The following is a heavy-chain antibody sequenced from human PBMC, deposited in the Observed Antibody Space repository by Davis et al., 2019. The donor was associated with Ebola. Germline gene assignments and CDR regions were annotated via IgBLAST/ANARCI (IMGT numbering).Heavy chain of an antibody. CDR3: GRDVSGSYDY. D-gene: IGHD1-26*01. V-gene: IGHV3-30-3*01. CDR1: RFTFSSYA. J-gene: IGHJ4*02. CDR2: VAYDGSKK. Sequence: PGGSLRLSCAVSRFTFSSYAMHWVRQAPGKGLEWVAVVAYDGSKKYYADSVKGRFTISRDKSKNTLFLQMNSLRAEDTAVYYCGRDVSGSYDYWGQGTLVTVSS.